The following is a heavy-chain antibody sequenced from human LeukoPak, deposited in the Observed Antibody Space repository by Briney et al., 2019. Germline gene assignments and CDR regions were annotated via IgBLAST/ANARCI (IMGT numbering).Heavy chain of an antibody. J-gene: IGHJ4*02. V-gene: IGHV1-2*04. D-gene: IGHD4-17*01. CDR3: ARLPRNYGDYVAY. CDR1: GYTFTDYY. Sequence: ASVKVSCKASGYTFTDYYINWVRQAPGQGLEGMGWINPNSGGTNYAQKFQGWVTVTRDTSISTAYMELSRLRSDDTAIYYCARLPRNYGDYVAYWGQGTLVTVSS. CDR2: INPNSGGT.